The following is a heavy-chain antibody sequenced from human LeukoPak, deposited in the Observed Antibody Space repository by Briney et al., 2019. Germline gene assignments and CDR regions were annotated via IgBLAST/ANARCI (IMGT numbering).Heavy chain of an antibody. CDR2: ISYDGIYE. J-gene: IGHJ4*02. V-gene: IGHV3-30*18. CDR3: AKDGKEYYYDSSAFYDS. CDR1: GFSFSSYG. D-gene: IGHD3-22*01. Sequence: PGGSLRLSCAASGFSFSSYGMHCVRQAPGKGLEWVAAISYDGIYEYYTDSVKGRFTISRDNSKKTLNLQMNSLRVEDTAVYYCAKDGKEYYYDSSAFYDSWGQGTLVTVSS.